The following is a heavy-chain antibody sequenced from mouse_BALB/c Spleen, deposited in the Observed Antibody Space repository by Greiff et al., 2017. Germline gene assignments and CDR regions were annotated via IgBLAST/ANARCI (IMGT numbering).Heavy chain of an antibody. V-gene: IGHV1S81*02. CDR2: INPSNGRT. CDR3: ARGYGNYAY. Sequence: VQLQQPGAELVKPGASVKLSCKASGYTFTSYWMHWVKQRPGQGLEWIGEINPSNGRTNYNEKFKSKATLTVDKSSSTAYMQLSSLTSEDSAVYYCARGYGNYAYWGQGTLVTVSA. CDR1: GYTFTSYW. J-gene: IGHJ3*01. D-gene: IGHD2-1*01.